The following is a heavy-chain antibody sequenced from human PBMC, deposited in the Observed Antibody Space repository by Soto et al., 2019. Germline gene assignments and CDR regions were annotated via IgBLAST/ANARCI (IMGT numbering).Heavy chain of an antibody. D-gene: IGHD3-10*01. J-gene: IGHJ4*02. CDR2: IYYSGST. V-gene: IGHV4-59*08. Sequence: QVQLQESGPGLVKPSETLSLTCTVSGGSISSYYWSWIRQPPGKGLEWIGYIYYSGSTNYNPSLKSRVNISVDTSKNRFSPKRSSVTAADTAVYYWARRYGSGFDSGGQGTLVTVSS. CDR3: ARRYGSGFDS. CDR1: GGSISSYY.